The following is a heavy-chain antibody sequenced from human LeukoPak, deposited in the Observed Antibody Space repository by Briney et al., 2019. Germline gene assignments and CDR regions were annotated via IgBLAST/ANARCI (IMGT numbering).Heavy chain of an antibody. J-gene: IGHJ5*02. Sequence: PGGSLRLSCAASGFTFSDYYMSWIRQAPGKGLEWVSYISSSGSTIYYADSVKGRFTISRDNAKNSLYLQTNSLRAEDTAVYYCARDRASIAVAGFLTWGQGTLVTVSS. CDR2: ISSSGSTI. CDR1: GFTFSDYY. D-gene: IGHD6-19*01. V-gene: IGHV3-11*04. CDR3: ARDRASIAVAGFLT.